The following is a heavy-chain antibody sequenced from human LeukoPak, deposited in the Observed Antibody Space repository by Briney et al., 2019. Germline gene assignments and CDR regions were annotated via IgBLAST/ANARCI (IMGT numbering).Heavy chain of an antibody. D-gene: IGHD1-14*01. Sequence: SETLSLTCTVSGGSISSYYWSWIRQPPGKGLEWIGYICNSGSTNYNPSLKSRVTISVDTSKNQFSLNLSSVTAADTAVYYCARTNRYAGGDRHFDYWGQGTLVTVSS. V-gene: IGHV4-59*03. CDR3: ARTNRYAGGDRHFDY. J-gene: IGHJ4*02. CDR2: ICNSGST. CDR1: GGSISSYY.